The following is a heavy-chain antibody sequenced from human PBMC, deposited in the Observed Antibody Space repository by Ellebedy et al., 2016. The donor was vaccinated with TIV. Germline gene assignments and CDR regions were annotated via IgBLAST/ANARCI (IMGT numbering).Heavy chain of an antibody. Sequence: GESLKISCTGSGFTFGDYGMSWFRQAPGKGLEWVGFIRSKAYGGTTEYAASVKGRFSISRDDSKSIAYLQMNSLKTEDTAGYSCSRGQDYYGSREYWFDPWGQGTLVTVSS. V-gene: IGHV3-49*03. CDR1: GFTFGDYG. CDR2: IRSKAYGGTT. CDR3: SRGQDYYGSREYWFDP. D-gene: IGHD3-22*01. J-gene: IGHJ5*02.